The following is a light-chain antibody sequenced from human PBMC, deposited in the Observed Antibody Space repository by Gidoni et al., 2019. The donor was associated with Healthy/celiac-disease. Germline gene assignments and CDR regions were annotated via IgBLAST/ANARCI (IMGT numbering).Light chain of an antibody. Sequence: EIVWTQSPGTLSLSPGARATLSCRTSQSVSSSYLAWYQQKPGQAPRLLISGASSKATGIPDRFSGSGSGTDFTLTISRLEPEDFAVYYCHQYGSSLPNTFGQXTKLEIK. CDR2: GAS. J-gene: IGKJ2*01. CDR3: HQYGSSLPNT. CDR1: QSVSSSY. V-gene: IGKV3-20*01.